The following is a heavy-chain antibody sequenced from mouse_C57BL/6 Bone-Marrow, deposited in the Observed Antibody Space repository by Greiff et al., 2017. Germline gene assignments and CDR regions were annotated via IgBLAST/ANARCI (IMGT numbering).Heavy chain of an antibody. V-gene: IGHV1-19*01. CDR2: INPYNGGT. Sequence: EVKVVESGPVLVKPGASVKMSCKASGYTFTDYYMNWVKQSHGKSLEWIGVINPYNGGTSYNQKFKGKATLTVDKSSSTAYMELNSLTSEDSAVYYCARGGWEGLDYWGQGTTLTVSS. CDR1: GYTFTDYY. J-gene: IGHJ2*01. CDR3: ARGGWEGLDY. D-gene: IGHD3-3*01.